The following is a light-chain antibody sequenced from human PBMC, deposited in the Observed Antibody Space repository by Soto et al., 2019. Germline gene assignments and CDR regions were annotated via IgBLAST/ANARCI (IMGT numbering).Light chain of an antibody. J-gene: IGKJ2*01. CDR1: QNISVW. CDR3: QQYDSSSPT. V-gene: IGKV1-5*01. CDR2: DAS. Sequence: DIQMTQSHSTLSASVGDGVTITCRASQNISVWLAWYQQRPGKAPKFLMYDASSLETGVPSRFSGSGSGTEFTLTIRSLQPDDSATYYCQQYDSSSPTFGQGTKLEIK.